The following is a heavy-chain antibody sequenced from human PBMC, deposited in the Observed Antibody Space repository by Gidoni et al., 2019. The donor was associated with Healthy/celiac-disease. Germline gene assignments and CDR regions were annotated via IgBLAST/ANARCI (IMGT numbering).Heavy chain of an antibody. CDR2: INHSGST. J-gene: IGHJ3*02. CDR3: ARGDFRELVVSTSDAFDI. V-gene: IGHV4-34*01. Sequence: QVQLQQWGAGLLKPSETLSLTCAVYGGSFSGYYWSWIRQPPGKGLEWIGEINHSGSTNCNPSLKSRVTISVDTSKNQFSLKLSSVTAADTAVYYCARGDFRELVVSTSDAFDIWGQGTMVTVSS. D-gene: IGHD3-10*01. CDR1: GGSFSGYY.